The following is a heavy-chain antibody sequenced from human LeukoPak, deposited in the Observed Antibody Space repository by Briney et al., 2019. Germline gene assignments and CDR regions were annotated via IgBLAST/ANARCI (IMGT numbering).Heavy chain of an antibody. V-gene: IGHV3-30-3*01. J-gene: IGHJ4*02. CDR1: GFTFSSYA. CDR2: ISYDGSNK. D-gene: IGHD3-9*01. CDR3: ARGYDILTGYYFDY. Sequence: PGGSLRLSCAASGFTFSSYAMHWVRQAPGKGLEWVAVISYDGSNKYYADSVKGRFTISRDNSKNTLYLQMNSLRAEDTAAYYCARGYDILTGYYFDYWGQGTLVTVSS.